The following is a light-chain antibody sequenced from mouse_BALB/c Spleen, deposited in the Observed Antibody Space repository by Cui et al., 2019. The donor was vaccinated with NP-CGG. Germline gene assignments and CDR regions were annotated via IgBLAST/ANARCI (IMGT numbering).Light chain of an antibody. J-gene: IGLJ1*01. CDR1: TGAVTTSNY. V-gene: IGLV1*01. Sequence: HAVVTQRSALTTSPGETVTLTCRSSTGAVTTSNYANWVQEKPDHLFTGLIGGTNNRAPSVPARFSGSLIGDKAALTITGAQTEDEAIYFCALWYSNHWVFGGGTKLTVL. CDR3: ALWYSNHWV. CDR2: GTN.